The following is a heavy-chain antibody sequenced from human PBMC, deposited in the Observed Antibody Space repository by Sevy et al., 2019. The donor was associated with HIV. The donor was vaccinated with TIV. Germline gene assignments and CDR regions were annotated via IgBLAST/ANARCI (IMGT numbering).Heavy chain of an antibody. CDR1: GGSISSYY. Sequence: SETLSLTCTVSGGSISSYYWSWIRQPPGKGLEWIGYIYNSGTTNYNPSLKSRVTISVDTSKNHFSRKLSSVTAADTAVYYCARSTHSAIAAADVYTYFMDVWGKGTTVTVSS. V-gene: IGHV4-59*01. J-gene: IGHJ6*03. CDR3: ARSTHSAIAAADVYTYFMDV. D-gene: IGHD6-13*01. CDR2: IYNSGTT.